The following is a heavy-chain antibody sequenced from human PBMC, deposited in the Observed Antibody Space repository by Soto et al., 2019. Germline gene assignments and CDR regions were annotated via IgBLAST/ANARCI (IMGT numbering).Heavy chain of an antibody. V-gene: IGHV3-30-3*01. CDR3: ARDLGWEDAFDI. Sequence: QVQLVESGGGVVQPGRSLKLSCVASGFTFRSYAVHWVRQAPGKGLEWVAVISYVGSDKYYVDSVKGRFSISRDNSKNTLYLQMNSLRTEDTAVYYCARDLGWEDAFDIWGQGTMVTVSS. CDR2: ISYVGSDK. J-gene: IGHJ3*02. D-gene: IGHD1-26*01. CDR1: GFTFRSYA.